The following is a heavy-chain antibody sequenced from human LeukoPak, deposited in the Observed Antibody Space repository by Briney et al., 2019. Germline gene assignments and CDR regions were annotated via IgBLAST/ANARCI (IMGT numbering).Heavy chain of an antibody. D-gene: IGHD5-18*01. CDR2: IYHSGTT. Sequence: PSETLSLTCSVSGGSISGSSQYWGWIRQSPGKGLEYIGSIYHSGTTYNNPSLNSRINISVDASKNQFSLELSSVTAADPAVYYFSSRGYIYGRYFDYWGQGTLVTVSS. V-gene: IGHV4-39*01. J-gene: IGHJ4*02. CDR1: GGSISGSSQY. CDR3: SSRGYIYGRYFDY.